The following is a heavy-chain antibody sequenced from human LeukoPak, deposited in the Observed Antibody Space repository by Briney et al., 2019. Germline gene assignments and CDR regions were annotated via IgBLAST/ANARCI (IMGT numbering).Heavy chain of an antibody. D-gene: IGHD4-17*01. Sequence: SETLSLTCTVSGGSISSGGYYWSWIRQPPGKGLEWIGYIYHSGSTYYNPSLKSRVTISVDRSKNQFSLKLSSVTAADTAVYYCARQNRLRKRGAFDIWGQGTMVTVSS. CDR3: ARQNRLRKRGAFDI. V-gene: IGHV4-30-2*01. CDR1: GGSISSGGYY. CDR2: IYHSGST. J-gene: IGHJ3*02.